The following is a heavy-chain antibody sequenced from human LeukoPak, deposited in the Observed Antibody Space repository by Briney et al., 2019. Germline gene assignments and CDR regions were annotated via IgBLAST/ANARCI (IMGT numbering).Heavy chain of an antibody. Sequence: ASVKVSCKVSGSTLTEFSIHWVRQAPGKGLEWMGGFVPEDDETIYAQSFQGRVTMTTDTSTSTAYMELRSLRSDDTAVYYCARAAAAAPSGGYFQHWGQGTLVTVSS. CDR1: GSTLTEFS. J-gene: IGHJ1*01. CDR2: FVPEDDET. CDR3: ARAAAAAPSGGYFQH. V-gene: IGHV1-24*01. D-gene: IGHD6-13*01.